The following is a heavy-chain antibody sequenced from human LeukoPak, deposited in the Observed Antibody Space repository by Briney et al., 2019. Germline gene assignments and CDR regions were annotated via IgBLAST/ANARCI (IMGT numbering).Heavy chain of an antibody. CDR2: INPNSGGT. J-gene: IGHJ5*02. CDR3: ARGGTRRQNWFDP. CDR1: GYTFTGYY. V-gene: IGHV1-2*02. D-gene: IGHD1-1*01. Sequence: ASVKVSCKASGYTFTGYYMHWVRQAPGQGLEWMGWINPNSGGTNYAQKFQGRVTMTRDTSISTAYMELSRLRSGDTAVYYCARGGTRRQNWFDPWGQGTLVTVSS.